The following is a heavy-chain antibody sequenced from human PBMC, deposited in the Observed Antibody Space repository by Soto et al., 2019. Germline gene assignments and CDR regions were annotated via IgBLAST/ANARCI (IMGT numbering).Heavy chain of an antibody. CDR2: IIPIYGTT. J-gene: IGHJ6*02. D-gene: IGHD3-10*01. Sequence: QAQLVQSGAEVKKPGSSVKVSCKASGGSFSSHAVSWLRQAPGQGPEWMGGIIPIYGTTTYAQKFQGRITITADDFTTNAYMELSSLRSEDTAIYYCVLNWMTAYTPGRPKKKDYYYYGLNVWGHGTTVIVSS. CDR3: VLNWMTAYTPGRPKKKDYYYYGLNV. V-gene: IGHV1-69*01. CDR1: GGSFSSHA.